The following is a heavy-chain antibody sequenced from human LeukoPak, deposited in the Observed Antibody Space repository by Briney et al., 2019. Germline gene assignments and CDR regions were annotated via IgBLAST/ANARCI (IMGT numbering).Heavy chain of an antibody. CDR1: GGSIGSSSYY. Sequence: PSETLSLTCTVSGGSIGSSSYYWGWIRQPPGKELEWIGSIFYRGATFYNPSLRSRVTISVDTSNNQFSLRLSSVTAADTAVYYCARHVRYSYVVFDYWGQGTLVTVSS. CDR3: ARHVRYSYVVFDY. V-gene: IGHV4-39*01. J-gene: IGHJ4*02. CDR2: IFYRGAT. D-gene: IGHD5-18*01.